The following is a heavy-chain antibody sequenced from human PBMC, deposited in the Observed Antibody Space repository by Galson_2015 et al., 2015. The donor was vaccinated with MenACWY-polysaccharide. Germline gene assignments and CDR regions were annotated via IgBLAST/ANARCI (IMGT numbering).Heavy chain of an antibody. CDR1: GCTSTSSG. D-gene: IGHD2-2*01. V-gene: IGHV1-18*01. CDR3: TRAGAYCTRNSCHDY. J-gene: IGHJ4*01. Sequence: STMASTYTFGCTSTSSGISCWRQTPGHGLEWLGWISAYNGDANNAQKLYGIITMTIDTLTTTGYMELRGLRSDDTVLYHCTRAGAYCTRNSCHDYWGHGTLVTVSS. CDR2: ISAYNGDA.